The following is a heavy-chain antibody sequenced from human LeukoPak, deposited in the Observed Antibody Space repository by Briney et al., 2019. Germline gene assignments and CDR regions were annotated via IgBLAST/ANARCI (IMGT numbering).Heavy chain of an antibody. J-gene: IGHJ6*03. CDR3: ARGGSSGYYLNTYMDV. D-gene: IGHD3-22*01. CDR1: GFTFSSYS. CDR2: ISSSSSYI. Sequence: PGGSLRLSCAASGFTFSSYSMIWVRQAPGKGLEWVSSISSSSSYIYYADSVKGRFTISRDNAKNSLYLQMNSLRAEDTAVYYCARGGSSGYYLNTYMDVWGKGTTVTVSS. V-gene: IGHV3-21*01.